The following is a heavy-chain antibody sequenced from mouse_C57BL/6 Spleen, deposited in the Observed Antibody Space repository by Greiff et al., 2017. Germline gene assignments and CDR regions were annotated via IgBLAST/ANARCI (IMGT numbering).Heavy chain of an antibody. CDR2: ISYAGSN. J-gene: IGHJ3*01. CDR3: AREGYYSKAWFAY. Sequence: EVQLVESGPGLVKPSQSLSLTCSVTGYSITSGYYWNWIRQFPGNKLEWMGYISYAGSNNYNPSLKNRISITRDTSRNQFFLKLNSVTTEDTATYYCAREGYYSKAWFAYWGQGTLVTVSA. D-gene: IGHD2-12*01. V-gene: IGHV3-6*01. CDR1: GYSITSGYY.